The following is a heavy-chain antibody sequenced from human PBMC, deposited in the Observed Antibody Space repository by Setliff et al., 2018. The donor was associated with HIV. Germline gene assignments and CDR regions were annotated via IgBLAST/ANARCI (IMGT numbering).Heavy chain of an antibody. V-gene: IGHV3-48*03. CDR3: ARDLYGVSATAFDV. Sequence: GGSLRLSCAASGFTFSGFEMNWVRQAPGKGLEWVSYISGSGDSRAYADSVKGRFTISRDNAKNSLYLQMNSLRVDDTAVYYCARDLYGVSATAFDVWGQGTMVT. D-gene: IGHD6-13*01. J-gene: IGHJ3*01. CDR1: GFTFSGFE. CDR2: ISGSGDSR.